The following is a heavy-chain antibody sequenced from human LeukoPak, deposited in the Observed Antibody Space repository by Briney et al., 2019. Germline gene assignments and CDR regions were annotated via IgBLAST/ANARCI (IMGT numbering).Heavy chain of an antibody. CDR2: MNPNSGNT. CDR3: ARFSSAYYDKASDY. D-gene: IGHD3-9*01. J-gene: IGHJ4*02. V-gene: IGHV1-8*01. CDR1: GYTFTRYD. Sequence: ASVKVSCTASGYTFTRYDINWVRQTTGQGLEWMGWMNPNSGNTGYAQKFQGRVTMTRNTSISTAYMELSSLRSEDTAVYYCARFSSAYYDKASDYWGQGTLVTVSS.